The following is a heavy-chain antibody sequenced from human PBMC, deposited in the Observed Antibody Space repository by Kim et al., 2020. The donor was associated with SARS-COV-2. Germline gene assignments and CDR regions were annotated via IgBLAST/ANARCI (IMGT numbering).Heavy chain of an antibody. Sequence: YWCWLRQATSTALEWLGHIHYRGSTNYNRSLRSRVTTSLDTSKNQFFRKVSSVTAADTAVYYWARGFDYWGQGTLVTVSS. CDR1: Y. CDR2: IHYRGST. J-gene: IGHJ4*02. V-gene: IGHV4-61*10. CDR3: ARGFDY.